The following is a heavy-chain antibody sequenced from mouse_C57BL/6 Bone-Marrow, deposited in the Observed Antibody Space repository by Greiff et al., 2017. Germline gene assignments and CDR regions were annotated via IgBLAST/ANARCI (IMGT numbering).Heavy chain of an antibody. V-gene: IGHV5-4*01. J-gene: IGHJ2*01. CDR2: ISDGGSYT. Sequence: EVKLMESGGGLVKPGGSLKLSCAASGFTFSSYAMSWVRQTPEKRLEWVATISDGGSYTYYPDNVKGRFTISRDNAKNNLYLQMSHLKSEDTAMYYCAREGDYDYGKYYFDYWGQGTTLTVSS. CDR3: AREGDYDYGKYYFDY. D-gene: IGHD2-4*01. CDR1: GFTFSSYA.